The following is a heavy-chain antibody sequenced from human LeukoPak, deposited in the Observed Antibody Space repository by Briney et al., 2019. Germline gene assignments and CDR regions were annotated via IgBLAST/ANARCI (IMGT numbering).Heavy chain of an antibody. Sequence: SETLSLTCTVSGGSVTDYYWSWIRQSPGKGLEWIGYIYYTGTSYNPSLKSRVTISVDTSKNQFSLKLTSVTAADTAVYYCAREGGYSYGDAPLHFDYWGQGTLVTVSS. CDR1: GGSVTDYY. CDR3: AREGGYSYGDAPLHFDY. D-gene: IGHD5-18*01. J-gene: IGHJ4*02. CDR2: IYYTGT. V-gene: IGHV4-59*02.